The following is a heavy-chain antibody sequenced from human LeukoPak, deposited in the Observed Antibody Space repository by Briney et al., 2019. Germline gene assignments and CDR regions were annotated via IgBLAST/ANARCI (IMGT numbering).Heavy chain of an antibody. J-gene: IGHJ5*02. CDR3: TRHSGGDYLYWFDP. CDR2: ISSSSSYI. D-gene: IGHD4-17*01. V-gene: IGHV3-21*01. CDR1: GFTFTTYG. Sequence: GGTLRLSCSASGFTFTTYGMNWVRQAPGKGLEWVSSISSSSSYIYYADSVKGRFTISRDNAKNSLYLQMNSLRAEDTAVYFCTRHSGGDYLYWFDPWGQGTLVTVSS.